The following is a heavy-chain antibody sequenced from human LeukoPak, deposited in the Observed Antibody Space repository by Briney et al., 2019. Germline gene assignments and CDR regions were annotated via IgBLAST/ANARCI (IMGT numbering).Heavy chain of an antibody. CDR3: AREISLDY. J-gene: IGHJ4*02. CDR1: GFTFSNHG. Sequence: PGGSLRLSCAASGFTFSNHGMNWVRQAPGKGLEWVSGISWNSGSIGYADSVKGRFTISRDNAKNSLYLQMNSLRAEDTAVYYCAREISLDYWGQGTLVTVSS. V-gene: IGHV3-20*04. CDR2: ISWNSGSI. D-gene: IGHD3-3*02.